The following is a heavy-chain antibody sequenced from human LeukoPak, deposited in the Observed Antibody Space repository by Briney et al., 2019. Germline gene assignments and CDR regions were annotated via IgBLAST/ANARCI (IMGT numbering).Heavy chain of an antibody. D-gene: IGHD3-22*01. CDR1: GYTFTGYY. CDR3: ARGGGDGSSGYYPSVHNWFDP. J-gene: IGHJ5*02. V-gene: IGHV1-2*06. CDR2: INPNSGGT. Sequence: GASVKVSCKASGYTFTGYYMHWVRQAPGQGLEWMGRINPNSGGTNYAQKFQGRVTMTRDTSISTAYMELSRLRSDDTAVYYCARGGGDGSSGYYPSVHNWFDPWGQGTLVTVSS.